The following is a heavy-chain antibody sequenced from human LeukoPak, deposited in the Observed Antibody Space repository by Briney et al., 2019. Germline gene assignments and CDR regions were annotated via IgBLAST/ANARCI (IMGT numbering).Heavy chain of an antibody. J-gene: IGHJ4*02. CDR3: ARDRVVVVPAFDY. D-gene: IGHD2-2*01. CDR1: GSTFSSYS. CDR2: ISSSSSYI. Sequence: GGSLRLSCAASGSTFSSYSMNWVRQAPGKGLEWVSSISSSSSYIYYADSVKGRFTISRDNAKNSLYLQMNSLRAEDTAVYYCARDRVVVVPAFDYWGQGTLVTVSS. V-gene: IGHV3-21*01.